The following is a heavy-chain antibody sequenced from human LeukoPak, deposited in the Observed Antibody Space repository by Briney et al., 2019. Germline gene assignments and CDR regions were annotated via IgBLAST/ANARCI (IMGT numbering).Heavy chain of an antibody. D-gene: IGHD5-12*01. CDR3: ARPAYSGYDFDY. CDR1: GGTFSSYA. Sequence: ASVKVSCKASGGTFSSYAISWVRQAPGQGLEWMGGIIPIFGTANYAQKFQGRVTITADESTSTAYMELSSLRSEDTAVYYCARPAYSGYDFDYWGQGTLVTVSS. CDR2: IIPIFGTA. V-gene: IGHV1-69*13. J-gene: IGHJ4*02.